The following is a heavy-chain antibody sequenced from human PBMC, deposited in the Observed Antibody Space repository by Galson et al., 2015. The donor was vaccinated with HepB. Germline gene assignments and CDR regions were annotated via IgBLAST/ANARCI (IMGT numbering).Heavy chain of an antibody. D-gene: IGHD1-26*01. CDR2: ISSSSSYI. V-gene: IGHV3-21*01. CDR1: GFTFSSYS. CDR3: ARDVGSGSYYGGDYFDY. Sequence: SLRLSCAASGFTFSSYSMNWVRQAPGKGLEWVSSISSSSSYIYYADSVKGRFTISRDNAKNSPYLQMNSLRAEDTAVYYCARDVGSGSYYGGDYFDYWGQGTLVTVSS. J-gene: IGHJ4*02.